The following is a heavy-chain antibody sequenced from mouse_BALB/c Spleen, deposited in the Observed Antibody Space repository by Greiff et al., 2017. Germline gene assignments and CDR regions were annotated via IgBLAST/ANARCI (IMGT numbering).Heavy chain of an antibody. CDR2: ISSGGSYT. D-gene: IGHD4-1*01. V-gene: IGHV5-6*01. CDR1: GFTFSSYG. CDR3: ARHRDWDSWFAY. Sequence: EVQLVESGGDLVKPGGSLKLSCAASGFTFSSYGMSWVRQTPDKRLEWVATISSGGSYTYYPDSVKGRFTISRDNAKNTLYLQMSSLKSEDTAMYYCARHRDWDSWFAYWGQGTLVTVSA. J-gene: IGHJ3*01.